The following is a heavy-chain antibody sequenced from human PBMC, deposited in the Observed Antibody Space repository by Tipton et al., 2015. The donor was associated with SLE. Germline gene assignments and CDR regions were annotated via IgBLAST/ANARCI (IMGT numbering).Heavy chain of an antibody. D-gene: IGHD5-18*01. CDR2: IYDDGDT. V-gene: IGHV4-38-2*01. CDR1: GFSISSGYY. CDR3: ARLHGYSYGLNWFDP. Sequence: TLSLTCAVSGFSISSGYYWGWIRQPPGKGLEWIGSIYDDGDTYYNPSLKSRVTISLDTSKNQFSLKLNSVTAADTAVYYCARLHGYSYGLNWFDPWGQGTLISVSS. J-gene: IGHJ5*02.